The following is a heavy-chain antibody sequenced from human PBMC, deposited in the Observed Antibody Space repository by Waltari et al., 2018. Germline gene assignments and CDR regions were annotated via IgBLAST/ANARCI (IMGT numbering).Heavy chain of an antibody. Sequence: EVQLVESGGGWVQPGGSLRLSCVASGFTFLSYEMNWVRQAPGKGLEWVSYISSSGSTIYYADSVKGRFTISRDNAKNSLYLQMNSLRAEDTAVYYCASGYSSGWYTSFDYWGQGTLVTVSS. D-gene: IGHD6-19*01. J-gene: IGHJ4*02. V-gene: IGHV3-48*03. CDR2: ISSSGSTI. CDR3: ASGYSSGWYTSFDY. CDR1: GFTFLSYE.